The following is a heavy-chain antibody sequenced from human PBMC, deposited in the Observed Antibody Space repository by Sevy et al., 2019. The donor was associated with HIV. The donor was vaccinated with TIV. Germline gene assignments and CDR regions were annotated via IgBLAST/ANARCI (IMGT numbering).Heavy chain of an antibody. CDR1: GFTFSTYW. Sequence: GGSLRLSCAASGFTFSTYWMHWVRQAPGKGLEWVANIKQDESEKYYVASVKGRFTISRDNAKNSLYLQMNSLRLGDTAVYYCARGNSGSFDYWGQGTLVTVSS. V-gene: IGHV3-7*04. CDR3: ARGNSGSFDY. D-gene: IGHD3-22*01. CDR2: IKQDESEK. J-gene: IGHJ4*02.